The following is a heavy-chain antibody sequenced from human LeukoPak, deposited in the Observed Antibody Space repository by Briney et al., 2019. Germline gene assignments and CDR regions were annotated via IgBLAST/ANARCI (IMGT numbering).Heavy chain of an antibody. D-gene: IGHD2-2*01. CDR1: GFTVSTTY. CDR3: AKQFGHCSGASCYPEYFEH. V-gene: IGHV3-53*01. CDR2: IYSGGST. Sequence: GGSLRLSCAASGFTVSTTYMSWVRQAPGKGLEWVSVIYSGGSTYYADSVKGRFTISRDNSKNTLYLQMNSLGVEDTAVYYCAKQFGHCSGASCYPEYFEHWGQGTLVTVSS. J-gene: IGHJ1*01.